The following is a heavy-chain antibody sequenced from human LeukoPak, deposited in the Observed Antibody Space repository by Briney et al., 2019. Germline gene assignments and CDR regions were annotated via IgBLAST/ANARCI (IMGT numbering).Heavy chain of an antibody. CDR1: GGSISSYY. Sequence: SETLSLTCTVSGGSISSYYWSWIRQPPRKGLEWIGYIYYSGSTNYNPSLKSRVTISVDTSKNQFSLKPSSVTAADTAVYYCARELTGWFDPWGQGTLVTVSS. D-gene: IGHD3-9*01. V-gene: IGHV4-59*01. CDR2: IYYSGST. CDR3: ARELTGWFDP. J-gene: IGHJ5*02.